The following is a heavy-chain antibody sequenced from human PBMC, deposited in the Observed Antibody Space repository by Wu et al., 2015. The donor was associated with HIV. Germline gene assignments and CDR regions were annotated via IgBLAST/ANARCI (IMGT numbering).Heavy chain of an antibody. CDR2: IIPIFGTA. J-gene: IGHJ4*02. CDR3: AGTDYYGSGSYYFGY. CDR1: GGTFSSYA. Sequence: QVQLVQSGAEVKKPGSSVKVSCKASGGTFSSYAISWVRQAPGQGLEWMGGIIPIFGTANYAQKFQGRVTITTDESTSTAYMELSSLRSEDTAVYYCAGTDYYGSGSYYFGYWGQGTLVTVSS. D-gene: IGHD3-10*01. V-gene: IGHV1-69*05.